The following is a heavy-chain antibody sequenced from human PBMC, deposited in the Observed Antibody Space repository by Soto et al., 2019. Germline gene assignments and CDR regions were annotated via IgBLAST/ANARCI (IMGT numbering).Heavy chain of an antibody. CDR3: AKGGWLDS. CDR2: ISVRGDKT. Sequence: EVHLLESGGGLVQPGGSLRLSCAASGFTFSTYEMSWVRQAPGKGLEWVSFISVRGDKTYYADSVKGRFTISRDNSNNTLYLQLTSLRAEDTALYYCAKGGWLDSWGQGTLVTVSS. CDR1: GFTFSTYE. V-gene: IGHV3-23*01. D-gene: IGHD2-15*01. J-gene: IGHJ4*02.